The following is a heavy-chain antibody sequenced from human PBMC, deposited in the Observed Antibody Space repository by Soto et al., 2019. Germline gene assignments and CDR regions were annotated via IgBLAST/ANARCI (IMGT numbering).Heavy chain of an antibody. J-gene: IGHJ6*02. Sequence: GASVKVSCKASGYTFTGYYMHWVRQAPGQGLEWMGWINPNSGGTSYAQKFQGWVTMTRDTSISTAYMELSRLRSDDTAVYYCARDRSAGTFYYYYGMDVWGQGTTVTVSS. V-gene: IGHV1-2*04. CDR2: INPNSGGT. CDR1: GYTFTGYY. CDR3: ARDRSAGTFYYYYGMDV. D-gene: IGHD6-13*01.